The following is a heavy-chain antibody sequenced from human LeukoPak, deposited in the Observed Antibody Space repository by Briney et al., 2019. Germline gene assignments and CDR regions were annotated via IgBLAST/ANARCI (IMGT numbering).Heavy chain of an antibody. Sequence: PGGSLRLSCAASGFTFSSYWMSWVRQTPGKGLEWVANIKQDGSEKYYVDSVKGRFTISRDNAKNSLYLQMNSLRAEDTAVYYCARVPLRSHWLKPGYFDYWGQGTLVTVSS. V-gene: IGHV3-7*01. J-gene: IGHJ4*02. CDR3: ARVPLRSHWLKPGYFDY. CDR2: IKQDGSEK. D-gene: IGHD6-19*01. CDR1: GFTFSSYW.